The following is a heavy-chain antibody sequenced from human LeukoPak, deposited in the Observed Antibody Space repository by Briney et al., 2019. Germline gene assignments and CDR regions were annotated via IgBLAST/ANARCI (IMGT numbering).Heavy chain of an antibody. V-gene: IGHV3-11*04. CDR1: GFTFSDYY. J-gene: IGHJ6*04. CDR3: ARALDYGDYVPLDV. CDR2: ISSSGSTI. Sequence: GGSLRLSCAASGFTFSDYYMSWIRQAPGKGLEWVSYISSSGSTIYYADSVKGRFTISRDNSKNTLYLQMNSLRAEDTAVYYCARALDYGDYVPLDVWGKGTTVTVSS. D-gene: IGHD4-17*01.